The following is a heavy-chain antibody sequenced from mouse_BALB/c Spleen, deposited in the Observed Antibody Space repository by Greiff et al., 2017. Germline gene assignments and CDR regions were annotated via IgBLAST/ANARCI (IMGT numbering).Heavy chain of an antibody. CDR2: IDPETGGT. J-gene: IGHJ3*01. Sequence: QVQLKESGAELVRPGASVTLSCKASGYTFTDYEMHWVKQTPVHGLEWIGAIDPETGGTAYNQKFKGKATLTADKSSSTAYMELRSLTSEDSAVYYCTRWLLGAYWGQGTLVTVSA. CDR3: TRWLLGAY. D-gene: IGHD2-3*01. CDR1: GYTFTDYE. V-gene: IGHV1-15*01.